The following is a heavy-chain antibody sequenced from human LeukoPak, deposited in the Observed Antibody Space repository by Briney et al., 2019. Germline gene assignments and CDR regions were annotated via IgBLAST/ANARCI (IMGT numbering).Heavy chain of an antibody. D-gene: IGHD1-26*01. CDR3: ARGKWELPSYFDY. CDR2: INPNSGGT. CDR1: GYTFTGYY. V-gene: IGHV1-2*02. J-gene: IGHJ4*02. Sequence: GASVKVSCKAPGYTFTGYYMHWVRQAPGQGLEWMGWINPNSGGTNYAQKFQGRVTMTRDTSISTAYMELSRLRTDDTAVYYCARGKWELPSYFDYWGQGTLVTVSS.